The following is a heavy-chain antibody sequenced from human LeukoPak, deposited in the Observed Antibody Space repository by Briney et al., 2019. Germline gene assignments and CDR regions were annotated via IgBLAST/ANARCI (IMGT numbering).Heavy chain of an antibody. V-gene: IGHV3-64*02. Sequence: GGSLRLSCAASGFTFSSYSMHWVRQAPGKGLEYVSAISSDGGNTYYADSVKGRFTISRDNCKNKVDLQMGSLRAEDMAVYYCARVSGGTYLYYFDYWGQGTLVTVSS. CDR3: ARVSGGTYLYYFDY. CDR2: ISSDGGNT. CDR1: GFTFSSYS. D-gene: IGHD2-8*02. J-gene: IGHJ4*02.